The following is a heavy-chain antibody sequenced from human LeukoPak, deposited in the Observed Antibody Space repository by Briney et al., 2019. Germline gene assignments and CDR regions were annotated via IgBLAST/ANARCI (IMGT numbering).Heavy chain of an antibody. CDR1: GFTFSSYW. Sequence: GGSLRLSCAASGFTFSSYWMHWVRQAPGKGLEWVSAISGSGGSTYYADSVKGRFTISRDNSKNTLYLQMNSLRAEDTAVYYCAKGGIAAAAPNWGQGTLVTVSS. CDR3: AKGGIAAAAPN. D-gene: IGHD6-13*01. J-gene: IGHJ4*02. V-gene: IGHV3-23*01. CDR2: ISGSGGST.